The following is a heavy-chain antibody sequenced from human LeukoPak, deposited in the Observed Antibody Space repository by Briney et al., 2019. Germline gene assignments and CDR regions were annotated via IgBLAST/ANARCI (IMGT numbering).Heavy chain of an antibody. CDR2: IWYDGSNK. CDR1: GFTFSSYG. J-gene: IGHJ4*02. CDR3: ARDVNWNYYLDY. D-gene: IGHD1-7*01. Sequence: GGSLRLSCAASGFTFSSYGMHWVRQVPGKGLEWVAVIWYDGSNKYYADSVKGRFTISRDNSKNTLYLQMNSLRAEDTAVYYCARDVNWNYYLDYWGQGTLVTVSS. V-gene: IGHV3-33*01.